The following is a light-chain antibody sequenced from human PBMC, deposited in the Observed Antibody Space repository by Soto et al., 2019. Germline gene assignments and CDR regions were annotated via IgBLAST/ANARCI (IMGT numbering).Light chain of an antibody. CDR1: QTVGSN. Sequence: EIVLTQSPATLSVSPGERASLSCRASQTVGSNLDWYQQKPGQTPRLLIYGASTRAAGIAARFSGSGSGTDFTLTISSLQSEDFAVYYCQQYNNWPIPFGQGTRLEIK. V-gene: IGKV3-15*01. J-gene: IGKJ5*01. CDR3: QQYNNWPIP. CDR2: GAS.